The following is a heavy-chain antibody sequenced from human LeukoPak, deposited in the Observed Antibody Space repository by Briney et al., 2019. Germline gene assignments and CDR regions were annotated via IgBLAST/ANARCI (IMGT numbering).Heavy chain of an antibody. Sequence: GGSLRLSCAASGFTFSSYGMHWVRQAPGKGLEWVAVIWYDGSNKYYADSVKGRFTISRDNSKNTLYLQMNSLRAEDTAVYYCARANDYGSVSYNYWGQGTLVTVSS. D-gene: IGHD3-10*01. CDR2: IWYDGSNK. J-gene: IGHJ4*02. CDR1: GFTFSSYG. CDR3: ARANDYGSVSYNY. V-gene: IGHV3-33*01.